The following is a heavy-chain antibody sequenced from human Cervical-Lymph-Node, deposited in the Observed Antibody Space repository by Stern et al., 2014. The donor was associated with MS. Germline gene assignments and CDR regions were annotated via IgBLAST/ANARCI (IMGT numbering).Heavy chain of an antibody. CDR2: IIPVLGRP. J-gene: IGHJ6*02. D-gene: IGHD1-14*01. CDR1: GDTFNSYS. Sequence: EQLGESGAEVKKPGSSVKVSCKASGDTFNSYSINWVRQAPGQRLEWMGRIIPVLGRPKYGQKFQGRVTISADKSTSTVNMEVSSLRSEDTAVYYCARDDPDRTANYYAMDVWGQGTTVIVSS. CDR3: ARDDPDRTANYYAMDV. V-gene: IGHV1-69*09.